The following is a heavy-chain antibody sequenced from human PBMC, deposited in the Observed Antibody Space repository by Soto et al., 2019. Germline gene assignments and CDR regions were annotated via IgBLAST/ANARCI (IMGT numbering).Heavy chain of an antibody. V-gene: IGHV1-69*08. CDR3: ARDYSTQDDY. CDR1: GGTFSSYT. J-gene: IGHJ4*02. D-gene: IGHD4-4*01. Sequence: QVQLVQSGAEVKQPGSSVKVSCKASGGTFSSYTISWVRQAHGQRLEWMGRIIPNLGIANYAQKFQGRVTITADKSTSTTYMELSSLRSEDTAVYYCARDYSTQDDYWGQGTLVTVSS. CDR2: IIPNLGIA.